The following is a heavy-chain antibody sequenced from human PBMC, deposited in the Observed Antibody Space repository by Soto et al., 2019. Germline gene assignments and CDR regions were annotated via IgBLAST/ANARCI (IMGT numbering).Heavy chain of an antibody. J-gene: IGHJ6*02. CDR3: ARGQLLHYQYGLDV. V-gene: IGHV4-59*07. CDR1: GVPITTFY. CDR2: IYYGGST. Sequence: QVQLQESGPALVRPSDSLSLMCSVSGVPITTFYWSWIRQAPGKGLEYIGYIYYGGSTHYNPALKSRVTISVDTASNELSLKLRSVTAADTAAYYCARGQLLHYQYGLDVWGQGTTVIV. D-gene: IGHD3-10*01.